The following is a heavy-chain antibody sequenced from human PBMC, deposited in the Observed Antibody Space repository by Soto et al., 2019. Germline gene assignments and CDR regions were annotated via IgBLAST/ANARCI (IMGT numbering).Heavy chain of an antibody. CDR2: INHSGST. J-gene: IGHJ6*03. CDR3: ARMRGYSGYLRMGYYYYYMDV. D-gene: IGHD5-12*01. Sequence: SETLSLTCAVYGGSFSGYYWSWIRQPPGKGLEWIGEINHSGSTNYNPSLKSRVTISVDTSKNQFSLKLSSVTAADTAVYYCARMRGYSGYLRMGYYYYYMDVWGKRTTVTVSS. V-gene: IGHV4-34*01. CDR1: GGSFSGYY.